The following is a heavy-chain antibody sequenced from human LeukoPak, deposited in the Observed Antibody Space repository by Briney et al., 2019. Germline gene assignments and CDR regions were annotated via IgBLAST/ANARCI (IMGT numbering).Heavy chain of an antibody. CDR2: INWNGGST. Sequence: RPGGSLRLSCAASGFTFDDYGMSWIRQAPGKGLEWVSGINWNGGSTGYADSVKGRFTISRDNSKNTLYLQMNSLRAEDTAAYYCAKGGTSRWLRPYYYYMDVWGKGTTVTVSS. CDR1: GFTFDDYG. D-gene: IGHD5-12*01. V-gene: IGHV3-20*04. J-gene: IGHJ6*03. CDR3: AKGGTSRWLRPYYYYMDV.